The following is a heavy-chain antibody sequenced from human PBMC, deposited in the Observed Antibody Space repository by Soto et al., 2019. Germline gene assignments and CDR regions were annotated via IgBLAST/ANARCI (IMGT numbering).Heavy chain of an antibody. D-gene: IGHD2-2*02. V-gene: IGHV6-1*01. CDR1: GVSLSSNSAA. J-gene: IGHJ4*02. CDR2: TYNRSKLYN. CDR3: ARGAHTGLDD. Sequence: SQTLSLPCAMSGVSLSSNSAASNWIRHSASRGVKWLGSTYNRSKLYNDYEVSVKSRIIINPATSKNHFSLQLNSVTHEDTAVYCCARGAHTGLDDWGQGTMVTVSS.